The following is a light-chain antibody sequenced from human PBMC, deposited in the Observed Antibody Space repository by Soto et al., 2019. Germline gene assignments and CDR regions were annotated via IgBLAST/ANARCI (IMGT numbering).Light chain of an antibody. CDR3: QKYNSAPT. Sequence: DIQMTQSPSTLSASVGDRVTINCRASQSISRWLAWYQQKSGQGPKLLIYDASNLESGVPSRFSGSGYGTEFTLTISSLQPDDFATYYCQKYNSAPTFGPGTKVDIK. CDR2: DAS. V-gene: IGKV1-5*01. CDR1: QSISRW. J-gene: IGKJ3*01.